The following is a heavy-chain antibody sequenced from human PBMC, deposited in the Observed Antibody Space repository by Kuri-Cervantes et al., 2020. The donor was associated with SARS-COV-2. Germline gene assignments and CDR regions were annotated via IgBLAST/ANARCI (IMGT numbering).Heavy chain of an antibody. J-gene: IGHJ2*01. D-gene: IGHD3-3*01. CDR1: GFTFRSYA. Sequence: GESLKISCEASGFTFRSYAMSWVRQAQGKGLEWVSAISGSGGSTYYADSVKGRFTISRDNSKNTLYLQMNSLRAEDTAVYYCAKDPTYYDFWSGPITFYWYFDLWGRGTLVTVSS. CDR2: ISGSGGST. CDR3: AKDPTYYDFWSGPITFYWYFDL. V-gene: IGHV3-23*01.